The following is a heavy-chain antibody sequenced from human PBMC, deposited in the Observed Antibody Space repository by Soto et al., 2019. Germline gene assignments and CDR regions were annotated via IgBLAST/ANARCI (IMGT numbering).Heavy chain of an antibody. D-gene: IGHD6-13*01. CDR3: ARDNTLPPLSSSWEEGYGMDV. Sequence: PGGSLRLSCAASGFTFSSYGMHWVRQAPGKGLEWVAVIWYDGSNKYYADSVKGRFTISRDNSKNTLYLQMNSLRAEDTAVYYCARDNTLPPLSSSWEEGYGMDVWGQGTTVTVSS. V-gene: IGHV3-33*01. CDR2: IWYDGSNK. J-gene: IGHJ6*02. CDR1: GFTFSSYG.